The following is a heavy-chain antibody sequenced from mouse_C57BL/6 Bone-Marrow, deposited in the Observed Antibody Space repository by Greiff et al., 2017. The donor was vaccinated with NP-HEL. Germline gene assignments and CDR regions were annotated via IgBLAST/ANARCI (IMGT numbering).Heavy chain of an antibody. CDR2: IDPSDSYT. V-gene: IGHV1-69*01. CDR1: GYTFTSYW. D-gene: IGHD2-5*01. J-gene: IGHJ3*01. Sequence: QVQLQQPGAELVMPGASVKLSCKASGYTFTSYWMHWVKQRPGQGLEWIGEIDPSDSYTNYNQKFKGKSTLTVDKSSSTAYMQLSSLTSEDSAVYYCATKNYSNYSWFAYWGQGTLVTVSA. CDR3: ATKNYSNYSWFAY.